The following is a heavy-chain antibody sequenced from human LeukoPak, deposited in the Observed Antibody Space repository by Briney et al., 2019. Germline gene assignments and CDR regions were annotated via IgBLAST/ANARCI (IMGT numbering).Heavy chain of an antibody. CDR2: ISYSGSS. CDR3: AGHHPRNTVDF. CDR1: GASISNHY. Sequence: PSETLSLACGVSGASISNHYWTWIRQPPGKGLEWIGYISYSGSSNYNPSLKSRVTISLETSKNQFSLKLSSVTAADTAVYYCAGHHPRNTVDFWGQGTLVTVSS. D-gene: IGHD2-8*02. J-gene: IGHJ4*02. V-gene: IGHV4-59*08.